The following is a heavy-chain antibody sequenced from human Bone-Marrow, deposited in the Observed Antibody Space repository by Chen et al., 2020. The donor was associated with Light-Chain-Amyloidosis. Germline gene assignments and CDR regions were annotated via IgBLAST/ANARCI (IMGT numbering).Heavy chain of an antibody. CDR3: SREFTGYDDY. J-gene: IGHJ4*02. CDR1: GFPLRTSW. V-gene: IGHV3-74*01. D-gene: IGHD5-12*01. Sequence: DVQLLESGGGLVEAGGSLRLPCAASGFPLRTSWMHWVRQAPGKGLVWVSRINPDGTRVDYADSVRGRFTISRDNAKSTVYLQMNSLRAEDTAVYYCSREFTGYDDYWGQGTLVTVSS. CDR2: INPDGTRV.